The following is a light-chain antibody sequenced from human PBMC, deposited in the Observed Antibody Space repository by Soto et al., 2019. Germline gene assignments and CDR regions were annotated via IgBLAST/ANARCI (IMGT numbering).Light chain of an antibody. V-gene: IGKV3-20*01. CDR3: HQYGHSPQK. CDR2: GAS. Sequence: EIVLTQSPGTLSLSPGERATLSCRASQSVTSAHLAWYRQKVGQAPRLLIFGASKRATGIPDRFSGSGSGTDFTLTISRLEPEDFEVYYCHQYGHSPQKFGNGTKVDI. CDR1: QSVTSAH. J-gene: IGKJ1*01.